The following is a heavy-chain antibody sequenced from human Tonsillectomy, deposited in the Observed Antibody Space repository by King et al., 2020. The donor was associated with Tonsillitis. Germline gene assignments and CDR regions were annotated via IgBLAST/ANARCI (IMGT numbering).Heavy chain of an antibody. Sequence: EVQLVESGGGLVQPGGSLSLSCAASGFTFSAYFMDWVRQTPGKGLEWIGRIRNKPSGYTTEYAASVKGRFSISRDDSRNSLYLLMNSLKSDDTAVYYCTKGDCRGGNCYAGDFWGQGTLVTVSS. J-gene: IGHJ4*02. CDR3: TKGDCRGGNCYAGDF. CDR2: IRNKPSGYTT. V-gene: IGHV3-72*01. D-gene: IGHD2-15*01. CDR1: GFTFSAYF.